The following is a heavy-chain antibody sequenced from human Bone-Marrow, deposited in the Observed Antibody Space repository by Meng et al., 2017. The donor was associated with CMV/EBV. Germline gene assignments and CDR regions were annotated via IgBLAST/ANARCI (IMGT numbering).Heavy chain of an antibody. CDR3: ARGRTRKGFDY. J-gene: IGHJ4*02. CDR2: INHSGST. CDR1: GGSFSGYY. V-gene: IGHV4-34*01. Sequence: GSLRLSCAVYGGSFSGYYGSWIRQPPGKGLEWIGEINHSGSTNYNPSLKSRVTISVDTSKNQFSLKLSSVTAADPAVYYCARGRTRKGFDYWGQGTLVTVAS. D-gene: IGHD1-14*01.